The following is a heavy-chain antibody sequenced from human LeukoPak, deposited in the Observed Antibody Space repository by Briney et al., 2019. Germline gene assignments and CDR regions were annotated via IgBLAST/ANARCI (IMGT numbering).Heavy chain of an antibody. CDR3: VTYYFDSSGPKKNY. CDR1: GGSFSGYY. Sequence: SETLSLTCAVYGGSFSGYYWSWIRQPPGKGLEWIGEINHSGSTNYNPSLKSRVTISVDTSKKQFSLKLSSVTAADTAVYYCVTYYFDSSGPKKNYWGQGTLITVSS. CDR2: INHSGST. V-gene: IGHV4-34*01. J-gene: IGHJ4*02. D-gene: IGHD3-22*01.